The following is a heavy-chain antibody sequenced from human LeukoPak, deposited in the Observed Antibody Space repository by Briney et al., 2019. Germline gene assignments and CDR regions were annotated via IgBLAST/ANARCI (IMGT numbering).Heavy chain of an antibody. Sequence: SETLSLTCAVSGGSISSSNWWSWVRQPPGKGLEWIGEIYHSGSTNYNPSLKSRVTISVDKSKNQLSLKLSSVTAAATAVYYCARHSRTYYNGSGRSIDYWGQGTLVIVS. CDR3: ARHSRTYYNGSGRSIDY. CDR2: IYHSGST. D-gene: IGHD3-10*01. J-gene: IGHJ4*02. CDR1: GGSISSSNW. V-gene: IGHV4-4*02.